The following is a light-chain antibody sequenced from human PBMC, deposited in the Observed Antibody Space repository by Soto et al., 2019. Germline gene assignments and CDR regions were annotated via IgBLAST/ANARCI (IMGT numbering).Light chain of an antibody. V-gene: IGKV3-15*01. J-gene: IGKJ5*01. Sequence: EIVMTQSPATLSVSPGERATLSCRASQSVSSNLAWYQQKPGQAPRILIYGASTRDTGIPARFSGSGSGTEFTLTISRLQPEDFETYYCQQLNSYPITFGQGTRLEIK. CDR1: QSVSSN. CDR2: GAS. CDR3: QQLNSYPIT.